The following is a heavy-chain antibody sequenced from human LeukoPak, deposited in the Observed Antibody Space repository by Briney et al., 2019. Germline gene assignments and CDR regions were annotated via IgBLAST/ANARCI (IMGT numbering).Heavy chain of an antibody. Sequence: DPSETLSLTCTVSGGSISSYDWSWIRQPPGKGLEWIGYIYHSGSTYYNPSLKSRVTISVDRSKNQFSLKLSSVTAADTAVYYCARSLRGDAFDIWGQGTLVTVSS. CDR1: GGSISSYD. J-gene: IGHJ3*02. D-gene: IGHD4-17*01. V-gene: IGHV4-59*12. CDR2: IYHSGST. CDR3: ARSLRGDAFDI.